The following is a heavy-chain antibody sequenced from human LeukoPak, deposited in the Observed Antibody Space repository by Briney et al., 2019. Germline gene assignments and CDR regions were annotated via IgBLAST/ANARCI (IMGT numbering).Heavy chain of an antibody. V-gene: IGHV1-46*01. D-gene: IGHD5-18*01. Sequence: ASVKVSCKASGYTFTSYYMHWVRQAPGQGLEWMGIINPSGGDTNYAQKFQGRVTMTRDMSTSTVYMELSSLRSEDTAMYYCARALPHRRLMDTTMEQHWFDPWGQGTLVTVSS. CDR2: INPSGGDT. J-gene: IGHJ5*02. CDR1: GYTFTSYY. CDR3: ARALPHRRLMDTTMEQHWFDP.